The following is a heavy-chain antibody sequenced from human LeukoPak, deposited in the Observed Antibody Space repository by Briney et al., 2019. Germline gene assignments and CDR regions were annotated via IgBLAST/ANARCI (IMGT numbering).Heavy chain of an antibody. J-gene: IGHJ3*02. CDR1: GFTLSSSG. Sequence: GGSLRLSCAASGFTLSSSGMRWVRQAPGKGLGRVAFIRDDGSNKYYADSVRGRFTISRDNSKNTLYLQMNSLRAEDTAVYYCATPFGVVPAASDAFDIWGQGTMVTVSS. CDR3: ATPFGVVPAASDAFDI. D-gene: IGHD2-2*01. V-gene: IGHV3-30*02. CDR2: IRDDGSNK.